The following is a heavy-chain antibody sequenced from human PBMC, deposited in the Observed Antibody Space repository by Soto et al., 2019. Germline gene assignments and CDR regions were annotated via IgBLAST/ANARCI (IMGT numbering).Heavy chain of an antibody. CDR2: IIPILGIA. V-gene: IGHV1-69*02. J-gene: IGHJ4*02. CDR1: GGTFSSYT. Sequence: SVKVSCKASGGTFSSYTISWVRQAPGQGLEWMGRIIPILGIANYAQKFQGRVTITADKSTSTAYMELSSLRSEDTAVYYCARGDFWSGYYLSDFDYWGQGTLVTVSS. D-gene: IGHD3-3*01. CDR3: ARGDFWSGYYLSDFDY.